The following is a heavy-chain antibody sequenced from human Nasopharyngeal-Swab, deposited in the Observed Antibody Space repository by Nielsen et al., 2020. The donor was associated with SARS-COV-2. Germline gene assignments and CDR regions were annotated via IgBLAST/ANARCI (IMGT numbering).Heavy chain of an antibody. D-gene: IGHD2-15*01. CDR2: INPSGGST. J-gene: IGHJ4*02. V-gene: IGHV1-46*01. CDR3: ARARGGYCSGGSCYFDY. Sequence: ASVKVSCKASGYTFTNYYMHWVRQAPGQGLGLMGIINPSGGSTSYAQKFQGRVTMTRDTSTSTVYMELSSLRSEDTAVYYCARARGGYCSGGSCYFDYWGQGTLVTVSS. CDR1: GYTFTNYY.